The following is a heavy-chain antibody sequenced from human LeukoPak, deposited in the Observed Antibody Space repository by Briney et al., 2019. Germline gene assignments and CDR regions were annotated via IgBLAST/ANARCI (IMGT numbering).Heavy chain of an antibody. CDR1: GFTFSSYS. V-gene: IGHV3-21*01. Sequence: GGSLRLSCAASGFTFSSYSMNWVRQAPGKGLEWVSSISSSSYIYYADSVKGRFTISRDNAKNSLYLQMNSLRAEDTAVYYCARDNPGGQNDYWGQGTLVTVSS. CDR3: ARDNPGGQNDY. CDR2: ISSSSYI. J-gene: IGHJ4*02. D-gene: IGHD2-15*01.